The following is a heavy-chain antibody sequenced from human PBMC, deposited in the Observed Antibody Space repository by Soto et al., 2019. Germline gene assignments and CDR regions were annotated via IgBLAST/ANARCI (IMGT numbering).Heavy chain of an antibody. Sequence: GASVKVSCKASRVAFSKFIVTWVRQAPGVGLEWVGGIIPVFGTANYAQKFQGRVTITADESTGTSYMEVNNLRSEDTAVYYCAKVRYSSPMGYYYGMDVWGQGTTVTVSS. CDR3: AKVRYSSPMGYYYGMDV. D-gene: IGHD2-2*01. V-gene: IGHV1-69*13. CDR2: IIPVFGTA. CDR1: RVAFSKFI. J-gene: IGHJ6*02.